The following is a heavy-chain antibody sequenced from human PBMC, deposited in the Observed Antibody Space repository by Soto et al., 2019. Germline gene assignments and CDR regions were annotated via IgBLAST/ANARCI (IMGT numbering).Heavy chain of an antibody. CDR1: GGSISSYY. CDR2: IYYSGST. Sequence: PSETLSLTCTVSGGSISSYYWSWIRQPPGKGLEWIGYIYYSGSTNYNPSLKSRVTISVDTSKNQFSLKLSSVTAADTAVYYCERRYGYYYGMDVWGQGTTVTVSS. CDR3: ERRYGYYYGMDV. V-gene: IGHV4-59*08. J-gene: IGHJ6*02. D-gene: IGHD5-18*01.